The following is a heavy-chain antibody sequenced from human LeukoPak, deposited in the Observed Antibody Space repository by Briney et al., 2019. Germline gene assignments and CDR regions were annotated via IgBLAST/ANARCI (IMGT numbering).Heavy chain of an antibody. J-gene: IGHJ4*02. CDR3: ARVPISTTARGYFDY. D-gene: IGHD4-17*01. CDR1: GGSVSSGSYY. V-gene: IGHV4-61*01. Sequence: SETLSLTCTVSGGSVSSGSYYWSWIRQPPGKGLEWIGYIYDSGSTTSNPSLESRVTISVDTSKNKFSLELSSVTAADTAVYYCARVPISTTARGYFDYWGEGTLVTVSS. CDR2: IYDSGST.